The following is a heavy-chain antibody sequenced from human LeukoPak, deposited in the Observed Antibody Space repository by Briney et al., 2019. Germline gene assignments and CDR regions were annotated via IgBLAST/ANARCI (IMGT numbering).Heavy chain of an antibody. CDR3: AGLVGRYSSGLYYYYFDY. CDR2: MYLSGTT. CDR1: GDSINSLDL. J-gene: IGHJ4*02. Sequence: SETLSLTCTVSGDSINSLDLWSWVRQPPGKGLEWIGEMYLSGTTHSNPSVKSRVTISIDKSKNQFFLNLSSVTAADTAVYYCAGLVGRYSSGLYYYYFDYWGRGTLVTVSS. V-gene: IGHV4-4*02. D-gene: IGHD3-22*01.